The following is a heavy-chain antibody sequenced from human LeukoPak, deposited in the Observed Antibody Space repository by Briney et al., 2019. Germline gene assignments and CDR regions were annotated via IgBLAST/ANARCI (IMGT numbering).Heavy chain of an antibody. CDR2: MSRGGVIT. V-gene: IGHV3-23*01. J-gene: IGHJ4*01. Sequence: GGSLRLSCAPSGFSLSDYAINGVRQAPGKGLGWVSSMSRGGVITYYADSVKGRFTLSRDNSNNTLYLHMNSLRAEDTAVYYCVSRAGSPWGPFDDWGDGTLVTVSS. D-gene: IGHD7-27*01. CDR1: GFSLSDYA. CDR3: VSRAGSPWGPFDD.